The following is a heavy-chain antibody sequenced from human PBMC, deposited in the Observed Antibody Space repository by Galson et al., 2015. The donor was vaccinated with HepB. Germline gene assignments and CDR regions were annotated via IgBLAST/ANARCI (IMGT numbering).Heavy chain of an antibody. CDR2: IRYTGDT. V-gene: IGHV4-59*08. Sequence: ETLSLTCSVSHGSINNYYWSWIRQSPGKRPEWTGYIRYTGDTTYNPSLGYRVGMSVDTSINQVSLWLTSVTAADTAVYYCARHPGRGSVGYAFDLWGQGTLVTVSA. J-gene: IGHJ4*02. CDR3: ARHPGRGSVGYAFDL. D-gene: IGHD5-12*01. CDR1: HGSINNYY.